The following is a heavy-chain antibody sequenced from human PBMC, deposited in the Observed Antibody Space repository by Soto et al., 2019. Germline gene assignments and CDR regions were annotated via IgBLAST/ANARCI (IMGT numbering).Heavy chain of an antibody. D-gene: IGHD3-10*01. CDR1: GGSISSYY. CDR2: IYGSGNT. V-gene: IGHV4-59*01. Sequence: QVQLQESGPGLVKPSETLFLTCAFSGGSISSYYWCWIRQPPGKGLEWIGYIYGSGNTNYNPSLNSRVIISIDTSQIQLSLKLTSVTAADTALYYCARPHGGPYAFDIWGRGKMVTVSS. CDR3: ARPHGGPYAFDI. J-gene: IGHJ3*02.